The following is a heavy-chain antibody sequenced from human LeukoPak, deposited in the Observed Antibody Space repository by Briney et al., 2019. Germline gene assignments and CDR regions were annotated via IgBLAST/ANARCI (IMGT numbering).Heavy chain of an antibody. V-gene: IGHV3-30*02. CDR3: AKRGVAAAGSATYYYYYMDV. J-gene: IGHJ6*03. Sequence: GGSLRLSCVASGFNFNNYDFHWVRQAPGKGLEWVAFIKFHGHETFYADSVEGRFTFSRDNSRNTLYLQMNSLRAEDTAVYYCAKRGVAAAGSATYYYYYMDVWGKGTTVTVSS. D-gene: IGHD6-13*01. CDR1: GFNFNNYD. CDR2: IKFHGHET.